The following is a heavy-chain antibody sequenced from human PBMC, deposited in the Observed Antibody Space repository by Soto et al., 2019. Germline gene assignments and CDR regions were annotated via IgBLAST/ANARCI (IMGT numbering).Heavy chain of an antibody. CDR2: IYPGGYT. CDR1: GGSISSGGYS. CDR3: AREAHMAFHI. Sequence: PSENLSLTCAVSGGSISSGGYSWNWIRQPPGKGLEWIGYIYPGGYTYYNPSLKSRVTLSIDKSKNQFSLNLNSVTAADTAVYYCAREAHMAFHICGRGTLVTVSS. V-gene: IGHV4-30-2*01. J-gene: IGHJ3*02.